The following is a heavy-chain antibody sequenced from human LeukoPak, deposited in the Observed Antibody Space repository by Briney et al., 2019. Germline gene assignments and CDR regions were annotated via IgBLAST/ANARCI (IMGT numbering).Heavy chain of an antibody. V-gene: IGHV1-69*13. CDR2: IIPIFGTA. J-gene: IGHJ3*02. CDR3: ARGGGSSSAFDI. CDR1: GGTFSSYA. Sequence: ASVKVSCKASGGTFSSYAISWVRQAPGQGLEWMGGIIPIFGTANYAQKFQGRVTITADESTCTAYMELSSLRSEDTAVYYCARGGGSSSAFDIWGQGTMVTVSS. D-gene: IGHD1-26*01.